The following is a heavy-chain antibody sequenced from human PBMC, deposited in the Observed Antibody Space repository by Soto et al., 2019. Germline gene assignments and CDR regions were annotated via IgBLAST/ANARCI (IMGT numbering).Heavy chain of an antibody. CDR2: INPSGGST. CDR1: GYTFTSYY. Sequence: ASVKVSCKASGYTFTSYYMHWVRQAPGQGLEWMGIINPSGGSTSYAQKFQGRVTMTRDTSTSTVYMDPVDTATYYCARTTLTGYYVFDYWGQGTLVTVSS. D-gene: IGHD3-9*01. V-gene: IGHV1-46*01. CDR3: TGYYVFDY. J-gene: IGHJ4*02.